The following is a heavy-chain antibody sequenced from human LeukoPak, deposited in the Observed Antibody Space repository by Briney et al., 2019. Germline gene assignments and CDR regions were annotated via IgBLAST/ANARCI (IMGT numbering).Heavy chain of an antibody. CDR3: ARGPRKQWLVRFDY. Sequence: SETLSLTCAVYGGSFSGYYWSWIRQPPGKGLEWIGEINHSGSTNYNPSLKSRATISVDTSKNQFSLKLSSVTAADTAVYYCARGPRKQWLVRFDYWGQGTLVTVSS. D-gene: IGHD6-19*01. CDR1: GGSFSGYY. CDR2: INHSGST. J-gene: IGHJ4*02. V-gene: IGHV4-34*01.